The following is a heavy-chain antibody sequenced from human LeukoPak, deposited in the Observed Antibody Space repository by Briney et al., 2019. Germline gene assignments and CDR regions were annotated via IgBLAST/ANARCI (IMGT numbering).Heavy chain of an antibody. D-gene: IGHD6-19*01. Sequence: AGSLRLSCAASGFTFSNYAMTWVRQAPGKGLEWVSSIGISGDNTYYADSVKSRFTMSRDNSKNTLYLQMNSLRAEDTAVYYCAKNGYRSGWREHWGQGTLVTVSS. V-gene: IGHV3-23*01. CDR1: GFTFSNYA. CDR3: AKNGYRSGWREH. CDR2: IGISGDNT. J-gene: IGHJ4*02.